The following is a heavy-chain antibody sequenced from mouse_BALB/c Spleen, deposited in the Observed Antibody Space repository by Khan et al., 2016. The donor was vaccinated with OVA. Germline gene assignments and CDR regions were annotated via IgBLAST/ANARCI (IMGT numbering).Heavy chain of an antibody. D-gene: IGHD6-2*01. Sequence: QVQLQQPGTELMKPGASVKISCKATGYTFSSYWIEWVKQRPGHGLEWIGEILPGSDSTNYNEKFKGKATLTAETYSNTAYMHISSLTSGDSAVYYSVRSGVSYYYAIGYWGQGASGTISS. V-gene: IGHV1-9*01. CDR1: GYTFSSYW. J-gene: IGHJ4*01. CDR2: ILPGSDST. CDR3: VRSGVSYYYAIGY.